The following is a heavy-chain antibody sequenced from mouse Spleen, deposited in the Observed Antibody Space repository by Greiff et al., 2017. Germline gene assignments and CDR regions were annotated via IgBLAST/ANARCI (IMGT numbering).Heavy chain of an antibody. CDR3: ARPMITTGTPFAY. J-gene: IGHJ3*01. Sequence: QVQLKQSGAELMKPGASVKLSCKATGYTFTGYWIEWVKQRPGHGLEWIGEILPGSGSTNYNKKFKGKATFTADTSSNTAYMQLSSLTTEDSAIYYCARPMITTGTPFAYWGQGTLVTVSA. CDR1: GYTFTGYW. D-gene: IGHD2-4*01. V-gene: IGHV1-9*01. CDR2: ILPGSGST.